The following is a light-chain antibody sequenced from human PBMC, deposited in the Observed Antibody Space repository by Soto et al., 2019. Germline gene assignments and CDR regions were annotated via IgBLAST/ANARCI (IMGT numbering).Light chain of an antibody. V-gene: IGLV2-8*01. CDR3: SSFAGSSTYV. Sequence: QAVVTQPPSASGSPGQSVTISCTGTCSDVGGYNYVSWYQHHPGKAPKLMIYEVSKRPSGVPDRFSGSKSGNTASLTVSGLQAEDEADYYCSSFAGSSTYVFGTRTKLTVL. CDR2: EVS. CDR1: CSDVGGYNY. J-gene: IGLJ1*01.